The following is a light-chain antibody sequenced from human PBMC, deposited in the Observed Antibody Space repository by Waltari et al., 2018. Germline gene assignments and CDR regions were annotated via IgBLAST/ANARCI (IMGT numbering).Light chain of an antibody. Sequence: DIVMTQSPLSLPVTPGEPASISCRSSQSLLQSNGYKYLDWYLQKPGQSPQLLIYLGSNRASGVPDRFGGSGSDTDFTLKISRVEAEDVGVYYCMQALETPPTFGGGTKVEIK. CDR1: QSLLQSNGYKY. V-gene: IGKV2-28*01. CDR2: LGS. J-gene: IGKJ4*01. CDR3: MQALETPPT.